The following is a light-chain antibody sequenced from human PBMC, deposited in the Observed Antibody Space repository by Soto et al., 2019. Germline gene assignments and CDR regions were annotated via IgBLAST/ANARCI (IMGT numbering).Light chain of an antibody. Sequence: DIQMTQSPSSLSASLGDRVTITCRASQGIRNDLGWYQQKPGQAPKLLIYDASTLQSGVPSRFSASGSGTEFALTISGLQPDDFAVYYCQQYNRYAGTFGQGTKVDI. CDR2: DAS. V-gene: IGKV1-17*01. CDR1: QGIRND. J-gene: IGKJ1*01. CDR3: QQYNRYAGT.